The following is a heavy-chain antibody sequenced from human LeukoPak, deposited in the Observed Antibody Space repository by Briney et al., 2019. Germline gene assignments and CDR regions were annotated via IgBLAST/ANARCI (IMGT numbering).Heavy chain of an antibody. CDR3: ARGGLTRYYYDSSGYPFDY. J-gene: IGHJ4*02. CDR1: GGSISSYY. V-gene: IGHV4-59*01. D-gene: IGHD3-22*01. CDR2: IYYSGST. Sequence: SETLSLTCTVSGGSISSYYWSWIRQPPGKGLEWIGYIYYSGSTNYNPSLKSRVTISVDTSKNQFSLKLSSVTAADTAVYYCARGGLTRYYYDSSGYPFDYWGQGTLVTVSS.